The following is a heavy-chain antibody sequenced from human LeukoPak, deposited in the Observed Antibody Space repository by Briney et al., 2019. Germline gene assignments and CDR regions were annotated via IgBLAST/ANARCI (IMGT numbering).Heavy chain of an antibody. D-gene: IGHD2-2*01. CDR2: IYTSGST. V-gene: IGHV4-4*07. Sequence: PSETLSLTCTVSGGSISSYYWSWIRQPAGKGLEWIGRIYTSGSTNYNPSLKSRVTMSVDTSKNQFSLKLSSVTAADTAVYYCASPLIVVVPAAMVQHDAFDIWGQGTMVTVSS. CDR1: GGSISSYY. J-gene: IGHJ3*02. CDR3: ASPLIVVVPAAMVQHDAFDI.